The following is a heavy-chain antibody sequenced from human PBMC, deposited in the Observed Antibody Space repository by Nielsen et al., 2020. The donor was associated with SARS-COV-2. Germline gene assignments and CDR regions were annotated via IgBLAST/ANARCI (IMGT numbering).Heavy chain of an antibody. Sequence: GGSLRLSCAASGFTFTRYAMSWVRQAPGKGLEWVSAINGGRTYYADSVKGRFTISRDNSKNTLYLQMNSLRAEDTAVYYCARANSSGWYEGDAFDIWGQGTMVTVSS. CDR3: ARANSSGWYEGDAFDI. CDR2: INGGRT. CDR1: GFTFTRYA. D-gene: IGHD6-19*01. V-gene: IGHV3-23*01. J-gene: IGHJ3*02.